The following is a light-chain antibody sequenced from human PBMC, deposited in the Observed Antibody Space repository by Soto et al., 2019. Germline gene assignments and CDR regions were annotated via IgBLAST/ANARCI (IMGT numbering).Light chain of an antibody. J-gene: IGKJ2*01. CDR1: QGISSY. V-gene: IGKV1-9*01. CDR2: AAS. CDR3: QQLDSYPHT. Sequence: DIQLTQSPSFLSASVGDRVTITCRASQGISSYLAWYQQKPGKAPKLLIYAASTLQSGVPSRFSASGSGTEFTLTISSLQPEEFATYYCQQLDSYPHTFGQGTKLEIK.